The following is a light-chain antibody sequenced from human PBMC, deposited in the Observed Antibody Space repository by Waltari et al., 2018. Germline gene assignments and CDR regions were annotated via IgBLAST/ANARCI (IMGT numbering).Light chain of an antibody. V-gene: IGKV4-1*01. J-gene: IGKJ1*01. CDR1: QSVLYSSNNKKY. CDR3: QQYYSTPPT. Sequence: DIVMTQSPDSLAVSLGERATINCKSSQSVLYSSNNKKYLAWYQQKPGQPPKLLIYWASTRESRVPDRFSGSGSGTDFTLTISSLQAEDVAVYYCQQYYSTPPTFGQGTKVEIK. CDR2: WAS.